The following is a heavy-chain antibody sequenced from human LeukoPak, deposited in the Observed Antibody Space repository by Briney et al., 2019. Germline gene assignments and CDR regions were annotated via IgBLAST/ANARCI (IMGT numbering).Heavy chain of an antibody. V-gene: IGHV3-9*01. CDR2: ISWNSGSI. Sequence: GGSLRLSCAASGFTFNTCAMHWVRHAPGKGLEWVSGISWNSGSIGYADSVKGRFTISRDNAKNSLYLQMNSLRAEDTALYYCAKDRGAGSSWYATMPTDWGQGTLVTVSS. CDR1: GFTFNTCA. CDR3: AKDRGAGSSWYATMPTD. D-gene: IGHD6-13*01. J-gene: IGHJ4*02.